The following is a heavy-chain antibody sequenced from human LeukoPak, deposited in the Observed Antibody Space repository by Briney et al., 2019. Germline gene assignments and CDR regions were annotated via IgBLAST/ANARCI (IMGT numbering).Heavy chain of an antibody. CDR2: IWYDGSNK. Sequence: GRSLRLSCAASGFTFSSYGMHWVRQAPGKGLEWVAVIWYDGSNKYYADSVKGRFTISRDNSKNTLYLQMNSLRAEDTAVYYCASERLRLGELSDYWGQGTLVTVTS. CDR1: GFTFSSYG. J-gene: IGHJ4*02. CDR3: ASERLRLGELSDY. D-gene: IGHD3-16*02. V-gene: IGHV3-33*01.